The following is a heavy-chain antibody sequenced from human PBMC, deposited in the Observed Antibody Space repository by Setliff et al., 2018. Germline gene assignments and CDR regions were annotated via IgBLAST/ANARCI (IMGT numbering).Heavy chain of an antibody. CDR1: GFTFSTC. CDR2: TWGDGGTK. Sequence: GGSLRLSCAASGFTFSTCMHWVRQAPGKGLEWVAVTWGDGGTKYHADSVKGRFTISRDNSKNTLYLQMNSLRPEDTAVYYCARTCSGSGCYAGLESWGQGTPVTVSS. J-gene: IGHJ4*02. V-gene: IGHV3-33*08. D-gene: IGHD2-15*01. CDR3: ARTCSGSGCYAGLES.